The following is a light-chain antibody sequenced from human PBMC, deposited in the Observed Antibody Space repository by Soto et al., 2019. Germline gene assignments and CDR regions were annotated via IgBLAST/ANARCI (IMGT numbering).Light chain of an antibody. CDR2: EGT. Sequence: QSALTQPASVSGSPGQSITISCTGTNSDVESYNLVSWFRQPPSEAPKLIVYEGTKRPSGVSNRFSGSKSGNPASLTISGLQAEDEANYSGCSYAGTATVFGTGTKLTVL. J-gene: IGLJ1*01. CDR3: CSYAGTATV. V-gene: IGLV2-23*03. CDR1: NSDVESYNL.